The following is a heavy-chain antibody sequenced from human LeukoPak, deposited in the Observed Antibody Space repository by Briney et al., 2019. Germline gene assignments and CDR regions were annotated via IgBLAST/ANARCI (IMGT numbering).Heavy chain of an antibody. CDR2: IYYSGST. D-gene: IGHD3-16*01. CDR1: GGPIRSFF. J-gene: IGHJ5*02. Sequence: SETLSLTCSVSGGPIRSFFWSWIRQPPGKGLEWIGCIYYSGSTNYNPSLKSRVIISVDTSKNQSSLKLSSVTAADTAVYYCARRTLCCGERFDPWGQGTLVTVSS. CDR3: ARRTLCCGERFDP. V-gene: IGHV4-59*08.